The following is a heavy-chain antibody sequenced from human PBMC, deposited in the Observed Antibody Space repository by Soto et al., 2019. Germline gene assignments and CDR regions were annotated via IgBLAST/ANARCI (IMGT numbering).Heavy chain of an antibody. D-gene: IGHD4-17*01. J-gene: IGHJ3*02. V-gene: IGHV1-69*06. CDR1: GSTFSSYA. CDR3: ARESDYGGNSGSAFDI. Sequence: SVKVSCKASGSTFSSYAISWVRKAPGQGLEWMGGIIPIFGTANYAQKFQGRATITADKSTSTAYMELSSLRSEDTAVYYCARESDYGGNSGSAFDIWGQGTMVTVSS. CDR2: IIPIFGTA.